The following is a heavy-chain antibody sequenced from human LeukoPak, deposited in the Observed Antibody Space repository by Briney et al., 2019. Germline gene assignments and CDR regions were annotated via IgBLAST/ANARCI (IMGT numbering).Heavy chain of an antibody. CDR1: GFTFSSYG. Sequence: GGSLRLSCAASGFTFSSYGLHWVRQAPGKGLEWVAFIRYDGSNKYYADSVKGRFTISRDNSKNTLFLQMNSLRADDTAGYYCAKDLPEYYGSGSYGFDYWGQGTLVTVSS. CDR2: IRYDGSNK. V-gene: IGHV3-30*02. CDR3: AKDLPEYYGSGSYGFDY. J-gene: IGHJ4*02. D-gene: IGHD3-10*01.